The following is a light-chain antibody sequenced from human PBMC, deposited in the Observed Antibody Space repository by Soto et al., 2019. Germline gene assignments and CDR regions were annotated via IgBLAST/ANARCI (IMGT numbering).Light chain of an antibody. V-gene: IGKV3D-20*02. CDR2: DVS. CDR3: HQRRQWPLT. Sequence: EIVLTQSPGTLSLSPGERATLSCRASQSVSSSYLAWYQQRPGQAPRLLISDVSNRATGIPARFSGSGSGTDFTLTISSLESEDFAVYYCHQRRQWPLTFGGGTKVDIK. CDR1: QSVSSSY. J-gene: IGKJ4*01.